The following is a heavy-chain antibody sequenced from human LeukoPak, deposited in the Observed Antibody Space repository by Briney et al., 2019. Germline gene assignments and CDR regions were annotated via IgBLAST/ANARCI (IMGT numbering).Heavy chain of an antibody. CDR1: GGSVSGYY. V-gene: IGHV4-59*08. J-gene: IGHJ6*03. Sequence: SETLSLTCAVSGGSVSGYYWSWIRQPPGKGLEWIGYINYIGSSHYNPSLKSRVTISVDTSKNQFSLKVSSVTAADTAVYYCASGSSDYYYYYYMDVWGKGTTATVSS. D-gene: IGHD2-2*01. CDR2: INYIGSS. CDR3: ASGSSDYYYYYYMDV.